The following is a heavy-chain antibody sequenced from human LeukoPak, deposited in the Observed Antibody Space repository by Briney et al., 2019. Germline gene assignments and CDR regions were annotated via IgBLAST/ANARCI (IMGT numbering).Heavy chain of an antibody. CDR2: IVPILGIA. D-gene: IGHD5-18*01. V-gene: IGHV1-69*04. Sequence: SVKVSCKASGGTFNNYAISWVRQAPGQGLEWMGRIVPILGIANYAQEFQGRLIITADKATSSAYMELSSLRSEDTAVYYCARDQGDNSYGYYAIWYAFDVWGQGTMVTVS. CDR3: ARDQGDNSYGYYAIWYAFDV. CDR1: GGTFNNYA. J-gene: IGHJ3*01.